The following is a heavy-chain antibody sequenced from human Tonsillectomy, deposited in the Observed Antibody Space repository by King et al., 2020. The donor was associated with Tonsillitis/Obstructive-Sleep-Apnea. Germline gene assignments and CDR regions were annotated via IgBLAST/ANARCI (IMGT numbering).Heavy chain of an antibody. Sequence: VQLQQWGAGLLKPSETLSLTCAVYGGSFSGYYWSWIRQPPGKGLEWIGEINHSGSTNYNPSLKSRVTISVDTSKNQFSLKLSSVTAADTAVYYCAGYYASSGYHYYMDVWGKGTTVTVSS. J-gene: IGHJ6*03. V-gene: IGHV4-34*01. CDR3: AGYYASSGYHYYMDV. CDR2: INHSGST. D-gene: IGHD3-22*01. CDR1: GGSFSGYY.